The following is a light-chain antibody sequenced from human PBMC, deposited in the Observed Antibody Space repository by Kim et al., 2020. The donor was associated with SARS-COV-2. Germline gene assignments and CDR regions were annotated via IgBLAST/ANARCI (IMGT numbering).Light chain of an antibody. CDR3: QQYSSSPFT. V-gene: IGKV3-20*01. CDR2: GAS. Sequence: EIVLTQSPGTLSLSPGERATLSCRASQSVTSNYLAWYQQKPGQAPRLLMYGASSRATGIPDRFDGRGSGTDFTLTISRLEPEDFAMYYCQQYSSSPFTFGPGTKVDIK. J-gene: IGKJ3*01. CDR1: QSVTSNY.